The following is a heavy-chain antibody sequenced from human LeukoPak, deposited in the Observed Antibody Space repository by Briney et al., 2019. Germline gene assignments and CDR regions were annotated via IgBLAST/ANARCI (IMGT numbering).Heavy chain of an antibody. V-gene: IGHV4-59*02. CDR2: IYYTGTT. CDR3: AKYGDHWNYFDY. CDR1: GGRVSGYY. Sequence: SETLSLTCTVSGGRVSGYYWSWIRQPPGKGLEWIGWIYYTGTTNYNSSLKSRVTISVDTSRNQFSLRLTSVTAADTAVYYCAKYGDHWNYFDYWGQGTLVTVSS. D-gene: IGHD4-17*01. J-gene: IGHJ4*02.